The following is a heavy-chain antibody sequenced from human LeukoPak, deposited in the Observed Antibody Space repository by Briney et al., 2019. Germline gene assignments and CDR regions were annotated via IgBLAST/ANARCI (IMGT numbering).Heavy chain of an antibody. Sequence: ASVQVSCKASGYTFTSYAMHWVRQAPGQRLEWMGWINAGNGNTKYSQKFQGRVTITRDTSASTAYMELSSLRSEDTAVYYCARGDGDDYVWGSYRYLDYWGQGTLVTVSS. CDR3: ARGDGDDYVWGSYRYLDY. V-gene: IGHV1-3*01. CDR1: GYTFTSYA. J-gene: IGHJ4*02. D-gene: IGHD3-16*02. CDR2: INAGNGNT.